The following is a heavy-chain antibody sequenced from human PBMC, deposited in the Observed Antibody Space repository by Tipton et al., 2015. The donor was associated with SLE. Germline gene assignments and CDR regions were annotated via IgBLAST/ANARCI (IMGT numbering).Heavy chain of an antibody. J-gene: IGHJ4*02. V-gene: IGHV3-66*01. Sequence: SLRLSCAASGFAFDDYGMHWVRQAPGKGLEWVSLIDSAGTTYYADPVKGRFTISTDTSKNTLYLQMKSLRAEDTARYYCTDNDYWGQGTLVTVSS. CDR1: GFAFDDYG. CDR3: TDNDY. CDR2: IDSAGTT. D-gene: IGHD1-1*01.